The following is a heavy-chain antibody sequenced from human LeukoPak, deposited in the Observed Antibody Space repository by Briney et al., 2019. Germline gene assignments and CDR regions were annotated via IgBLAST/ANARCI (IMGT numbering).Heavy chain of an antibody. CDR1: GDSVSSNSAA. V-gene: IGHV6-1*01. Sequence: SQTLSLTCAISGDSVSSNSAAWNWIRQSPSRGLEWLGRTYYRSKWYNDYAVSVKSRITINPDTSKNQFSLQLNSVTPEDTAVYYCARDLNPNRGVQLERRAFDYWGQGTLVTVSS. D-gene: IGHD1-1*01. CDR3: ARDLNPNRGVQLERRAFDY. CDR2: TYYRSKWYN. J-gene: IGHJ4*02.